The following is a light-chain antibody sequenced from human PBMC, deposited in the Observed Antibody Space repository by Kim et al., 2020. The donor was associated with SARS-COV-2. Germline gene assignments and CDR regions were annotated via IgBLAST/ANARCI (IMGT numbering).Light chain of an antibody. CDR3: QQYSSHPHT. Sequence: SASVGDRVTNTGRASHNINSWLAWYQQRPGKAPQLLIYKASNLESGVPARFSGSGSGTEFTLPLNNLQPDDFATYHCQQYSSHPHTFGQGTKLEI. CDR2: KAS. J-gene: IGKJ2*01. V-gene: IGKV1-5*03. CDR1: HNINSW.